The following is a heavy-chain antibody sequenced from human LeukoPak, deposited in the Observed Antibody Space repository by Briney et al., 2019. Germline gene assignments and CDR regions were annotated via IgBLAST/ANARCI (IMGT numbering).Heavy chain of an antibody. Sequence: PSETLSLTCTVSGGSISSYYWSWIRQPPGKGLEWIGYIYYSGSTNYNPSLKSRVTISVDTSKNQFSLKLSSVTAADTAVYYCARRGYSYGSGNYYMDVWGKGTTVTVSS. V-gene: IGHV4-59*08. CDR3: ARRGYSYGSGNYYMDV. CDR1: GGSISSYY. CDR2: IYYSGST. J-gene: IGHJ6*03. D-gene: IGHD5-18*01.